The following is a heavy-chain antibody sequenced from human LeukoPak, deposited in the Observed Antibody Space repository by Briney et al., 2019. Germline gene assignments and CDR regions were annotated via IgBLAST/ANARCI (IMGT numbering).Heavy chain of an antibody. CDR1: GGSISSYY. V-gene: IGHV4-59*08. CDR2: IYYSGST. D-gene: IGHD3-10*01. J-gene: IGHJ5*02. CDR3: ARQDYGSGDEGYNWFDP. Sequence: PSETLSLTSTVSGGSISSYYWSWIRQPPGKGLEWIGYIYYSGSTNYNPSLKSRVTISVDTSKNQFSLKLSSVTAADTAVYYCARQDYGSGDEGYNWFDPWGQGTLVTVSS.